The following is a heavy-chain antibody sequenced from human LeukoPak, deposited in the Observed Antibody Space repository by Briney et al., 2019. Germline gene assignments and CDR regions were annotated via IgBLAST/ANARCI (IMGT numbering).Heavy chain of an antibody. CDR3: TRGVVVAATYNWFDS. D-gene: IGHD2-15*01. J-gene: IGHJ5*01. CDR2: ISAYNGNT. CDR1: GYTFTSYG. Sequence: GASVKVSCKASGYTFTSYGITWVRQAPGQGLEWMGWISAYNGNTSYAQKVQGRVTMTTDTSTRTAYMELRSLRSDDTAVYYCTRGVVVAATYNWFDSWGQGTLVTVSS. V-gene: IGHV1-18*01.